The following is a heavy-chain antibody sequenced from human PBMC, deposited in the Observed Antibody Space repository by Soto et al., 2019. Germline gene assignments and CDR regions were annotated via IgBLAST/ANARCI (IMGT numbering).Heavy chain of an antibody. CDR1: GGSISSYY. D-gene: IGHD3-3*01. Sequence: SETLSPTCTVSGGSISSYYWSWIRQPPGKGLEWIGYIYYSGSTNYNPSLKSRVTISVDTSKNQFSLKLSSVTAADTAVYYCARDNILGILYGGMDVWGHGTTVIVSS. CDR3: ARDNILGILYGGMDV. CDR2: IYYSGST. V-gene: IGHV4-59*01. J-gene: IGHJ6*02.